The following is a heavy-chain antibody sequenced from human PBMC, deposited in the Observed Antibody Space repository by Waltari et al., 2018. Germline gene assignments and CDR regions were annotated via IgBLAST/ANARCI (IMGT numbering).Heavy chain of an antibody. CDR2: TRNKANSYTT. CDR3: ARSPMGNVFDI. CDR1: GFTFSDHY. D-gene: IGHD6-13*01. Sequence: EVQLVESGGGLVQPGGSLRLSCAASGFTFSDHYMDWVRQAPGKGLEWVGRTRNKANSYTTEYAASVKGRFTISRDDSKNLLYLQMNSLKTEDTAVYYCARSPMGNVFDIWGQGTRVTVSS. V-gene: IGHV3-72*01. J-gene: IGHJ3*02.